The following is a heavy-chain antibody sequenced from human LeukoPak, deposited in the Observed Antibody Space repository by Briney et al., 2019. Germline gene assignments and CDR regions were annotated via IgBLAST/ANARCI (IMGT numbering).Heavy chain of an antibody. CDR1: GFTFSSYS. J-gene: IGHJ4*02. CDR2: ISSSSSTI. Sequence: GGSLRLSCAASGFTFSSYSMNWVRQAPGKGLEWVSYISSSSSTIYYADSVKGRFTISRDNAKNSLYLQMNSLRAEDTAVYYCAGTDYGNYGRFDYWGQGTLVTVSS. V-gene: IGHV3-48*04. CDR3: AGTDYGNYGRFDY. D-gene: IGHD4-11*01.